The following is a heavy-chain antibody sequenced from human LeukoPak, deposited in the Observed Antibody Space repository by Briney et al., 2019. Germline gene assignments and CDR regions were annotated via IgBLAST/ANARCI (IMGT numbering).Heavy chain of an antibody. V-gene: IGHV4-31*03. J-gene: IGHJ4*02. CDR3: AGGGSSSPDY. D-gene: IGHD6-6*01. CDR1: GDSISSGGYS. Sequence: SETLSLTCTVSGDSISSGGYSWSWIRQHPGKGLEWIGYIYYSGSTYYNPSLKSRVTISVDTSKNQFSLKLSSVTAADTAVYYCAGGGSSSPDYWGQGTLVTVSS. CDR2: IYYSGST.